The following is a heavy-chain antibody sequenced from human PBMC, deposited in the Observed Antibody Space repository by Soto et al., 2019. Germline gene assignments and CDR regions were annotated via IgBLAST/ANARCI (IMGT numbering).Heavy chain of an antibody. D-gene: IGHD6-13*01. CDR2: IYPGDSDA. V-gene: IGHV5-51*01. Sequence: PGESLKISCKVSGYSFTSYWIGWVRQMPGKGLEWMGIIYPGDSDARYSPSFQGQVTISADKSISTAYLQWSSLKASDTAMYYCARPSSSWYTSMDVWGQGTTVTV. CDR1: GYSFTSYW. CDR3: ARPSSSWYTSMDV. J-gene: IGHJ6*02.